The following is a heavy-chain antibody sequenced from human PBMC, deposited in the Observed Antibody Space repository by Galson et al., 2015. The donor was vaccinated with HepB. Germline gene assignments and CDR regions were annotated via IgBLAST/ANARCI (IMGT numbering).Heavy chain of an antibody. J-gene: IGHJ5*02. Sequence: SVKVSCKASGYTFTSYAMNWVRQAPGQGLEWMGWINTNTGNPTYAQGFTGRFVFSLDTSVSTAYLQISSLKAEDTAVYYCARGQVLLWFGDEADWFDPWGQGTLVTVSS. CDR3: ARGQVLLWFGDEADWFDP. CDR2: INTNTGNP. V-gene: IGHV7-4-1*02. D-gene: IGHD3-10*01. CDR1: GYTFTSYA.